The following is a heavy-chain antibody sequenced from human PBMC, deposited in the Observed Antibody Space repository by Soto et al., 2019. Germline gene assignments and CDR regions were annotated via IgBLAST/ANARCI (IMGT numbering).Heavy chain of an antibody. Sequence: GASVKVSCKASGYTFTSYDINWVRQATGQGLEWMGWMNPNSGNTGYAQKFQGRVTMTRNTSISTAYMELSSLRSEDTAVYYCARGSGIYDYWIYYYYYMDVWGKGTTVTVSS. CDR1: GYTFTSYD. V-gene: IGHV1-8*01. D-gene: IGHD5-12*01. CDR2: MNPNSGNT. J-gene: IGHJ6*03. CDR3: ARGSGIYDYWIYYYYYMDV.